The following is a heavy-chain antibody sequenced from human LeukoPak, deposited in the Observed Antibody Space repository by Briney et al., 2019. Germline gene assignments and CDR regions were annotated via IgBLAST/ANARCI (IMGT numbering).Heavy chain of an antibody. V-gene: IGHV4-59*08. CDR3: AGTPKYYYDSSDYYRY. Sequence: SETLSLTCTVSGGSISSYYWSWIRQPPGKGLEWIACISYSGSTNYNPSLKSRVTISVDTSKNQFSLKLSSVTAADTAVYYCAGTPKYYYDSSDYYRYWGQGTLVTVSS. D-gene: IGHD3-22*01. J-gene: IGHJ4*02. CDR1: GGSISSYY. CDR2: ISYSGST.